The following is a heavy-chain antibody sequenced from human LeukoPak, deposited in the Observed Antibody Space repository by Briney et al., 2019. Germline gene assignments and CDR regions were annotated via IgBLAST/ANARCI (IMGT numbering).Heavy chain of an antibody. Sequence: SETLSLTCAVYGGSFSGYYWSWIRQPPGKGLEWIGEINHSGSTNYNPSLKSRVTISVDTSKNQFSLKLSSVTAADTAVYYCARVFVGYCSSTSCYAYFDYWGQGTQVTVSS. D-gene: IGHD2-2*01. J-gene: IGHJ4*02. CDR3: ARVFVGYCSSTSCYAYFDY. V-gene: IGHV4-34*01. CDR1: GGSFSGYY. CDR2: INHSGST.